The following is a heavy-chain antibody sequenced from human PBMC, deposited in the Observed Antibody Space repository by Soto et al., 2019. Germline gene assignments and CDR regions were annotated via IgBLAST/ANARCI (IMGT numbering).Heavy chain of an antibody. J-gene: IGHJ5*02. D-gene: IGHD4-17*01. CDR1: GYTLTELS. Sequence: ASVKVSCKVSGYTLTELSMDWVRQAPGKGLEWVGGFDAEDGETIYAQTLQGRVTMTKDPSTGTAYLEPGCLSGDDAAVYYCARDRLDYGDYNNWFDPWGQGTLVTVSS. CDR2: FDAEDGET. CDR3: ARDRLDYGDYNNWFDP. V-gene: IGHV1-24*01.